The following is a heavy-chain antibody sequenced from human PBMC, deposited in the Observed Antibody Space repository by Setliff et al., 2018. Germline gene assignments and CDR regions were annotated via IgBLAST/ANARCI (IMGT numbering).Heavy chain of an antibody. Sequence: GGSLRLSCAASGFTFSKYWMSWVRQAPGKGLEWVANIKQDGSAKYYVDSVKGRFTISRNNAKNSLYLQMNSLRPEDTAVYYCARDSTWYWYFDLWGRGTLVTVSS. J-gene: IGHJ2*01. CDR1: GFTFSKYW. CDR3: ARDSTWYWYFDL. D-gene: IGHD3-16*01. CDR2: IKQDGSAK. V-gene: IGHV3-7*03.